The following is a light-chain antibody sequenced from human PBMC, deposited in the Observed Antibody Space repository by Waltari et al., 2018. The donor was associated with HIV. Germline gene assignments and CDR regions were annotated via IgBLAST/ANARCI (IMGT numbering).Light chain of an antibody. V-gene: IGLV2-11*01. Sequence: QSALTQPRSVSGSLGQSVTIPCTGTNSDVGSYNYVPCFQQRPGKAPKLMIYDVSKRPSGVPDRVSGSKSGNTASLTISGLQAEDEADYYCCSYAGSIPFVFGSGTKLTVL. CDR3: CSYAGSIPFV. J-gene: IGLJ1*01. CDR1: NSDVGSYNY. CDR2: DVS.